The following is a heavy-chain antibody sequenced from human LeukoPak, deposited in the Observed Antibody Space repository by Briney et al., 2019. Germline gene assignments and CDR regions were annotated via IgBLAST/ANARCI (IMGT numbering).Heavy chain of an antibody. CDR1: GFTFSSYS. CDR2: ISSSSSYI. CDR3: ARDRIAAAVTGWFDP. V-gene: IGHV3-21*01. D-gene: IGHD6-13*01. Sequence: GGSLRLSCAASGFTFSSYSMNWVRQAPGKGLEWVSSISSSSSYIYYADSVKGRFTISRDNAKNSLYLQMNSLRAEDTAVYYCARDRIAAAVTGWFDPWGQGTLVTVSS. J-gene: IGHJ5*02.